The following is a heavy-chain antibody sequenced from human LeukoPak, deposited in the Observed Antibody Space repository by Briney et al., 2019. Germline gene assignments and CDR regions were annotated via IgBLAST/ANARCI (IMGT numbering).Heavy chain of an antibody. V-gene: IGHV3-53*01. CDR3: ARDRRDGYTYYFDY. CDR1: GFTVSSNY. Sequence: GGSLRLSCAASGFTVSSNYMSWVRQAPGKGLEWGSVIYSGGSTYYADSVKGRFTISRDNSKNTLYLQMNSLRAEDTAVYYCARDRRDGYTYYFDYWGQGTLVTVSS. D-gene: IGHD5-24*01. CDR2: IYSGGST. J-gene: IGHJ4*02.